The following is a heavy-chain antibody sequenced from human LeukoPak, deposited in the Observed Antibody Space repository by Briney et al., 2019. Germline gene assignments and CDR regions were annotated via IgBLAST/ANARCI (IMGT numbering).Heavy chain of an antibody. CDR1: GYTFTSYG. Sequence: ASVKVSCKASGYTFTSYGISWVRQAPGQGLEWMGWVSAYNGNTNYAQKLQGRVTMTTDTSTSTAYMELRSLRSDDTAVYYCASNFGVVTPYYYYYMDVWGKGTTVTVSS. V-gene: IGHV1-18*01. CDR2: VSAYNGNT. J-gene: IGHJ6*03. CDR3: ASNFGVVTPYYYYYMDV. D-gene: IGHD3-3*01.